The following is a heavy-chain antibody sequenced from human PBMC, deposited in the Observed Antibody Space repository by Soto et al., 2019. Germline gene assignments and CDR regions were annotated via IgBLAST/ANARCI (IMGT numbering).Heavy chain of an antibody. CDR1: GFNFDNYG. CDR2: ITYDGSFQ. Sequence: QVQLVDPGGAVAKPGGPLRLSCQASGFNFDNYGMNWARQPPGKGLGWVAAITYDGSFQYYADSVKGRFTISRDNSKNTLSLHLNTLKPEDTAVYHCAKDRVGGTFYTPLAFWGQGTLVTVSS. V-gene: IGHV3-30*18. D-gene: IGHD1-7*01. CDR3: AKDRVGGTFYTPLAF. J-gene: IGHJ4*02.